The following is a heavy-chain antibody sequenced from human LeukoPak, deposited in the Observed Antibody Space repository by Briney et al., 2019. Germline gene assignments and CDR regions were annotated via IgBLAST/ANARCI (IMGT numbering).Heavy chain of an antibody. V-gene: IGHV3-21*06. Sequence: PGGSLRLSCAASGFSFSTYSMIWVRQAPGKGLEWVSSVSGTSEYIYYADSVRGRFTISRDNAKNTVYLQMNSLRAEDTAVYYCARWYSSGWYSDYWGQGALVTVSS. CDR1: GFSFSTYS. CDR3: ARWYSSGWYSDY. J-gene: IGHJ4*02. CDR2: VSGTSEYI. D-gene: IGHD6-19*01.